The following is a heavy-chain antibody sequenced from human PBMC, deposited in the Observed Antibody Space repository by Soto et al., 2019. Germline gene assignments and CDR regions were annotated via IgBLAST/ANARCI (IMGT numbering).Heavy chain of an antibody. J-gene: IGHJ4*02. CDR1: GFSFAVYA. D-gene: IGHD3-9*01. CDR2: ISGGGGST. CDR3: AKTETFNGYYNAFDY. Sequence: PGGSLRLSCAASGFSFAVYALTWVRLAPGKGLEWVASISGGGGSTYYTDSVKGRFSISRDNSNRVVYLQMGSLTAGDTAVYYCAKTETFNGYYNAFDYWGQGTRVTVSS. V-gene: IGHV3-23*01.